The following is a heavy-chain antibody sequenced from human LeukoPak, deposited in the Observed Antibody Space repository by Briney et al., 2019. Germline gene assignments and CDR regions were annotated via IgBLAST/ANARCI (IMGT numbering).Heavy chain of an antibody. CDR3: ARLQSLDY. V-gene: IGHV3-48*01. CDR2: VSSSSSSI. Sequence: GGSLRLSCAASGFTFSSYHMNWVRQAPGKGLEWVSYVSSSSSSIYYADSVKGRCTISRDNAKTSLYLQMNSMRAEDTAVYYCARLQSLDYWGQGTLVTVSS. J-gene: IGHJ4*02. CDR1: GFTFSSYH. D-gene: IGHD5-24*01.